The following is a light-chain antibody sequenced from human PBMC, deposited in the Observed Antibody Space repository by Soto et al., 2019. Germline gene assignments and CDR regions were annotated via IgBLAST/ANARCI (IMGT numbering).Light chain of an antibody. CDR1: QRVNSRY. Sequence: DTVLTQSPCTLSLSPGERATLSCKASQRVNSRYIAWYQVKPGQAPRLLIYEASSRATGIPDRFSGSGSGTDFTLTFSKVEPEDFVVYYCQQYGRPPRATFGQGTRLEIK. CDR2: EAS. V-gene: IGKV3-20*01. J-gene: IGKJ5*01. CDR3: QQYGRPPRAT.